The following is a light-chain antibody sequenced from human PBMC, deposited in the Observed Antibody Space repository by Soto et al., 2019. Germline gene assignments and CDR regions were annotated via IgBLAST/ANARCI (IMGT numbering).Light chain of an antibody. J-gene: IGLJ1*01. CDR3: SSYTDSSNYV. V-gene: IGLV2-14*01. CDR1: SSDVGAYNF. CDR2: EVT. Sequence: QSALTQPASVSGSPGQSITISCTGTSSDVGAYNFVSWYQHHPGRAPKLIIYEVTIRPSGVSNRFSGSRSGNTASLTISGLQAEDEADYYCSSYTDSSNYVFGTGTKVTVL.